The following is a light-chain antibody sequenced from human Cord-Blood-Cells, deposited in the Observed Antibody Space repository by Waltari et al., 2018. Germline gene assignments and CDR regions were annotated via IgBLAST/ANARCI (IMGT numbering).Light chain of an antibody. V-gene: IGKV4-1*01. J-gene: IGKJ3*01. CDR2: WAS. CDR3: RQYYSTPFT. CDR1: QSVLYSSTNKNY. Sequence: DIVMTQSPDSLAVSLGERATINCKSSQSVLYSSTNKNYLAWDQQKPGRPPKLLISWASTRESGVPDRFSGSGSGTDFTLTISSLQAEDVAVYYCRQYYSTPFTFGPGTKVDIK.